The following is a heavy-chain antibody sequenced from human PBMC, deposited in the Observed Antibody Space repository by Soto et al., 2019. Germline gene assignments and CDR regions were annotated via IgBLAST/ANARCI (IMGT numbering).Heavy chain of an antibody. CDR1: GYTFTSYD. D-gene: IGHD7-27*01. J-gene: IGHJ4*02. V-gene: IGHV1-8*01. Sequence: QVQLVQSGAEVKKPGVSVKVSCKAGGYTFTSYDINWMRQATGQGLEWMGWMNPISGNTGYAQKFQGRVTMTRDTSISTAYMELSSLRSEDTAVYYCARGPRNWGVDYWGQGTLVTVSS. CDR2: MNPISGNT. CDR3: ARGPRNWGVDY.